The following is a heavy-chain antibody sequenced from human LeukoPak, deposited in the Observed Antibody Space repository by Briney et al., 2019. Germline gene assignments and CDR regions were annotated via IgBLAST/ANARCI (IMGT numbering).Heavy chain of an antibody. V-gene: IGHV3-21*01. D-gene: IGHD3-22*01. Sequence: GGSLRLSCAAFGFTFSSYSMNWVRQAPGKGLEWVSSISSSSSYIYYADSVKGRFTISRDNAKNSLYLQMNSLRAEDTAVYYCARARYYDSSGYNYWGQGTLVTVSS. CDR2: ISSSSSYI. CDR1: GFTFSSYS. CDR3: ARARYYDSSGYNY. J-gene: IGHJ4*02.